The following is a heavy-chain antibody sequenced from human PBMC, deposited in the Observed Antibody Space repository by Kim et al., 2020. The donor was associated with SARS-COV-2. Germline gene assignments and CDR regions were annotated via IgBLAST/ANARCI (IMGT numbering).Heavy chain of an antibody. V-gene: IGHV1-18*04. CDR3: ARGEGDDYDMRINWFDP. Sequence: ASVKVSCKASGYTFTSYGISWVRQAPGQGLEWMGWISAYNGNTNYAQKLQGRVTMTTDTSTSTAYMELRSLRSDDTAVYYCARGEGDDYDMRINWFDPWGQGTLVTVSS. CDR1: GYTFTSYG. CDR2: ISAYNGNT. J-gene: IGHJ5*02. D-gene: IGHD3-9*01.